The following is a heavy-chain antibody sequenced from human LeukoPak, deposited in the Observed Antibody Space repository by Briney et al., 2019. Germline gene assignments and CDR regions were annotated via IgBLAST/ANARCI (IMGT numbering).Heavy chain of an antibody. CDR2: ISCDGTNK. Sequence: GRSLRLSCSASGFTFSSYGMHWVRQAPGKGLEWVAVISCDGTNKYYTDSVKGRFTISRDNSKNTLYLQMNSLRVEDTAVYYCARDSYCGVSILGYWGQGTPVTVSP. J-gene: IGHJ4*02. V-gene: IGHV3-33*01. CDR1: GFTFSSYG. D-gene: IGHD3-3*01. CDR3: ARDSYCGVSILGY.